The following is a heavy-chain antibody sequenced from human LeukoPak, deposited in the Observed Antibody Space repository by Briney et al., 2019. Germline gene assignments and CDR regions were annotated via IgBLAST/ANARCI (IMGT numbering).Heavy chain of an antibody. CDR1: RDSISSSSYF. Sequence: SETLSLTCTVARDSISSSSYFWGWIRQPPGRGLEWIGSIYYSGSTYINPSLKSRVTISDTSKNQFSLKLSSVTAADTAVYYCARQWEVHNWNYEFLSWFDPWGQGTLVTVSS. CDR2: IYYSGST. D-gene: IGHD1-7*01. CDR3: ARQWEVHNWNYEFLSWFDP. J-gene: IGHJ5*02. V-gene: IGHV4-39*01.